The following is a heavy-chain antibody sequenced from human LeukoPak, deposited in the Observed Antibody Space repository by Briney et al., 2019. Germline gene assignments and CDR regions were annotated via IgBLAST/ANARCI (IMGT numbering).Heavy chain of an antibody. CDR2: ISSSGSTI. CDR3: ARDRDYYDSSGYQPPDY. CDR1: GFTFSDYY. V-gene: IGHV3-11*01. J-gene: IGHJ4*02. D-gene: IGHD3-22*01. Sequence: PGGSLRLSCAASGFTFSDYYMSWIRQAPGKGLEWVSYISSSGSTIYYADSVKGRFTISRDNAKNSLYLQMNSLRAEDTAVYYRARDRDYYDSSGYQPPDYWGQGTLVTVSS.